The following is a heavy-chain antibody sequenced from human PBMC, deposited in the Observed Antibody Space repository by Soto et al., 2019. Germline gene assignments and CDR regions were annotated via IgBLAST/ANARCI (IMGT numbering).Heavy chain of an antibody. J-gene: IGHJ4*02. V-gene: IGHV3-48*01. CDR2: ISSSSDTI. CDR1: ILSPVAYS. CDR3: TRLSTFFDY. Sequence: PGGRLRLCCAPSILSPVAYSMNWVRQAPGKGLEWVSYISSSSDTIYYADSVRGRFTISRDNVKNLLYLQMNSLRAEDTAVYYSTRLSTFFDYWGQGT.